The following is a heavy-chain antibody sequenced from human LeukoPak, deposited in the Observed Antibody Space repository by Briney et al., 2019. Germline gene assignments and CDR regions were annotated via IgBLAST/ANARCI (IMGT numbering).Heavy chain of an antibody. V-gene: IGHV1-8*01. CDR3: ARGEGVGLPMDV. D-gene: IGHD3-3*01. CDR2: MNPNSGNT. J-gene: IGHJ6*04. Sequence: VASVKVSCKASGYTFTSYDINWVRQATGQGLEWMGWMNPNSGNTGYAQKFQGRVTMTRNTSISTAYMKLSSLRSEDTAVYYCARGEGVGLPMDVWGKGTTAPSPQ. CDR1: GYTFTSYD.